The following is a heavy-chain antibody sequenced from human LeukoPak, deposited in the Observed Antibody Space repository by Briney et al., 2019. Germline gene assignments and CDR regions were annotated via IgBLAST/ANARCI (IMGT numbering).Heavy chain of an antibody. CDR2: INHSGST. Sequence: SETLSLICAVYGRSFSGYYWSWIRQPPGKGLEWIGEINHSGSTNYNPSLKSRVTISVDTSKNQFSLKLSSVTAADTAVYYCARIGYCSGGSCPDAFDIWGQGTMVTVSS. D-gene: IGHD2-15*01. J-gene: IGHJ3*02. CDR1: GRSFSGYY. V-gene: IGHV4-34*01. CDR3: ARIGYCSGGSCPDAFDI.